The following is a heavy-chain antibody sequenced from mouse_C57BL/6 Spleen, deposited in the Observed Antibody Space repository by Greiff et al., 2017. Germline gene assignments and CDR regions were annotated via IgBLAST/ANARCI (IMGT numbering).Heavy chain of an antibody. CDR2: INPSNGGT. J-gene: IGHJ4*01. V-gene: IGHV1-53*01. Sequence: QVQLKQPGTELVKPGASVKLSCKASGYTFTSYWMHWVKQRPGQGLEWIGNINPSNGGTNYNEKFKSKATLTVDKSSSTAYMQLSSLTSEDSAVYYCARELGHYYAMDYWGQGTSVTVSS. D-gene: IGHD4-1*01. CDR1: GYTFTSYW. CDR3: ARELGHYYAMDY.